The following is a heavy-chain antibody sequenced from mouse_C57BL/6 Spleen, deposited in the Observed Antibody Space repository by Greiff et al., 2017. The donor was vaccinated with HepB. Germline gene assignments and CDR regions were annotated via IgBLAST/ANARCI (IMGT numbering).Heavy chain of an antibody. J-gene: IGHJ2*01. Sequence: VQLKQSGPELVKPGDSVKISCKASGYSFTGYFMNWVMQSHGKSLEWIGRINPYNGDTFYNQKFKGKATLTVDKSSSTAHMELRSLTSEDSAVYYCARCGDYGNFDYWGQGTTLTVSS. D-gene: IGHD2-1*01. CDR3: ARCGDYGNFDY. V-gene: IGHV1-20*01. CDR2: INPYNGDT. CDR1: GYSFTGYF.